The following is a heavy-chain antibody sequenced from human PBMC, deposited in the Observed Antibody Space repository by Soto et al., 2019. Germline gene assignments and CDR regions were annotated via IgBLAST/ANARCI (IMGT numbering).Heavy chain of an antibody. D-gene: IGHD3-9*01. CDR2: ISYDGSNK. CDR1: GFTFSSYG. Sequence: PGGSLRLSCGASGFTFSSYGMHWVRQAPGKGLEWVAVISYDGSNKYYADSVKGRFTISRDNSKNTLYLQMNSLRAEDTAVYYCAKSSDILTGHHFDYWGQGTLVTVSS. V-gene: IGHV3-30*18. J-gene: IGHJ4*02. CDR3: AKSSDILTGHHFDY.